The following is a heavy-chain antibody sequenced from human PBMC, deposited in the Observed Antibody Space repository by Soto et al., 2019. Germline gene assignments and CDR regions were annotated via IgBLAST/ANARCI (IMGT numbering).Heavy chain of an antibody. J-gene: IGHJ6*02. V-gene: IGHV3-53*01. CDR2: IYSGGST. Sequence: PGGSLRLSCAASGFTVSSNYMSWVRQAPGKGLEWVSVIYSGGSTYYADSVKGRFTISRDNSKNTLYLQMNSLRAEDTAVYYCAREGSGWYDYYYGMDVWGQGTTVTSP. D-gene: IGHD6-19*01. CDR1: GFTVSSNY. CDR3: AREGSGWYDYYYGMDV.